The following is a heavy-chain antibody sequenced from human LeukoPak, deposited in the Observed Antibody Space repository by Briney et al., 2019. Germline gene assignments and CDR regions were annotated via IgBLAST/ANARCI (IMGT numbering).Heavy chain of an antibody. CDR2: IYYSGST. CDR1: GGSISSYY. CDR3: VKIRPGGASFDY. D-gene: IGHD1-26*01. V-gene: IGHV4-59*01. Sequence: SETLSLTCTVSGGSISSYYWSWIRQPPGNGLEWIGYIYYSGSTNYNPSLKSRVTISVDTSKNQFSLKLSSVTTADTALYYCVKIRPGGASFDYWAREPWSPSPQ. J-gene: IGHJ4*02.